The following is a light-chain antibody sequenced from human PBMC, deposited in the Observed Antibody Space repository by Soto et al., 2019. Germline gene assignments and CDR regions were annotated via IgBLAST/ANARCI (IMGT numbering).Light chain of an antibody. Sequence: EFVLTQSPGTLSLSPGETATLSCRASESIINDYSAWDQQRPGQPPRLLIYATSKRAPGIPDRFSGSGSGTDFTLTISRLEPEDFAVYYCQQYGRSPLFGQGTRLEIK. J-gene: IGKJ5*01. V-gene: IGKV3-20*01. CDR2: ATS. CDR3: QQYGRSPL. CDR1: ESIINDY.